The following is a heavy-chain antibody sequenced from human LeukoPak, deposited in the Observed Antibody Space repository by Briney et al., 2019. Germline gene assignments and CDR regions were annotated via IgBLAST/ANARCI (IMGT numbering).Heavy chain of an antibody. Sequence: GASVKVSCKASGYTFTSYGISWVRQAPGQGLEWMGWISAYNGNTNYAQKLQGRVTMTTDTSTSTAYMELRSLRSDDTAVYYCARVRIIAVAGNWYFDLWGRGTLVTVSS. D-gene: IGHD6-19*01. CDR2: ISAYNGNT. CDR1: GYTFTSYG. CDR3: ARVRIIAVAGNWYFDL. V-gene: IGHV1-18*01. J-gene: IGHJ2*01.